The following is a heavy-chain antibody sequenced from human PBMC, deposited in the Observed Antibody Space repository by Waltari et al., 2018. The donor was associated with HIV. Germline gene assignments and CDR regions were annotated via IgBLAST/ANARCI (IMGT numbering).Heavy chain of an antibody. Sequence: EVPLVESGGGSAQPGRSLRLSCTTSGFTFGDDAMRWVRQVPGKELEWVGFIRSKADGGTTEYAASVKGRFSISRDDPKSIAYLQMNSLKTEDTAVYYCVRSYCSGSYYWGQGTLVTVSS. CDR1: GFTFGDDA. CDR3: VRSYCSGSYY. CDR2: IRSKADGGTT. D-gene: IGHD3-10*01. J-gene: IGHJ4*02. V-gene: IGHV3-49*04.